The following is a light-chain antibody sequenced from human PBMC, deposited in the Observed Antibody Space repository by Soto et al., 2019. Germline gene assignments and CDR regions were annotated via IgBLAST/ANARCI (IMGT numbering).Light chain of an antibody. CDR2: GAS. V-gene: IGKV3-20*01. Sequence: EIVLTQSPATLSLSPGEGATLSCRASQSVSSYLAWYQQKPGQAPRLLIYGASSRATGIPDRFSGSGSGTDFTLAISRVEPEDFAVYFCQQYADSPITFGQGTRLEIK. CDR3: QQYADSPIT. J-gene: IGKJ5*01. CDR1: QSVSSY.